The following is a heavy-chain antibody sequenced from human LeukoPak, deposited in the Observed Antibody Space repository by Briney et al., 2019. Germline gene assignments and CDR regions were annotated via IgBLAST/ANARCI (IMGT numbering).Heavy chain of an antibody. J-gene: IGHJ4*02. CDR3: AKFGRWDYYDSSGYTPYYFDY. CDR1: GFTFSSCA. CDR2: ISGSGTST. Sequence: GGSLRLSCAASGFTFSSCAMSWVRQAPGKGLEWVSGISGSGTSTYYADSVKGRFTISRDNSKNTLYLQMNSLRAEDTAVYYCAKFGRWDYYDSSGYTPYYFDYWGQGTLVTVSS. D-gene: IGHD3-22*01. V-gene: IGHV3-23*01.